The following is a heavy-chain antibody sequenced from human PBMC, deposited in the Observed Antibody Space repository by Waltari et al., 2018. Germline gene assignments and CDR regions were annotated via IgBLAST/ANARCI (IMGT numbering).Heavy chain of an antibody. CDR3: ARRNYCSSVTCYFDATSYYYYYMDV. J-gene: IGHJ6*03. V-gene: IGHV4-34*01. CDR2: SNQGGKT. CDR1: GGPFHDFF. D-gene: IGHD2-2*01. Sequence: QVRIDQWGTGLLKPSETLSLSCAVYGGPFHDFFWAWVRHAPGKGLEWLGESNQGGKTYYNPSLKSRVTLSVDPSKSQFSLSLRSVTAADTAVYYCARRNYCSSVTCYFDATSYYYYYMDVWGKGTALIVSS.